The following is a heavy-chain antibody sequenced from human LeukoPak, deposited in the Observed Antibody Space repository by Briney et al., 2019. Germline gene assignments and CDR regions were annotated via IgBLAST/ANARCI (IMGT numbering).Heavy chain of an antibody. D-gene: IGHD5-18*01. Sequence: SETLSLTCTVSGGSISGSSYYWGWIRQPPGKGLEWIGSIYYSGSTYYNPSLKSRVTISVDTSKNQFSLKLNSVTAADTAVYYCARVPGKYSYGSEYFDYWGQGTLVTVSS. CDR1: GGSISGSSYY. J-gene: IGHJ4*02. V-gene: IGHV4-39*02. CDR3: ARVPGKYSYGSEYFDY. CDR2: IYYSGST.